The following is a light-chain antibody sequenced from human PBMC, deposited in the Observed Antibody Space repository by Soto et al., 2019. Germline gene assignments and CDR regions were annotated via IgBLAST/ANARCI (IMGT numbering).Light chain of an antibody. V-gene: IGKV1-33*01. Sequence: DIQMTQSPSSLSASVEDRVTIACQASQDISKYLNWYQFRPGQAPKLLIYDASNLETGVPSRFRGSGSGTHFTLTTFSLQPEGVATYFCQQYDNLLALTFGGGTKVPIK. CDR1: QDISKY. CDR3: QQYDNLLALT. CDR2: DAS. J-gene: IGKJ4*01.